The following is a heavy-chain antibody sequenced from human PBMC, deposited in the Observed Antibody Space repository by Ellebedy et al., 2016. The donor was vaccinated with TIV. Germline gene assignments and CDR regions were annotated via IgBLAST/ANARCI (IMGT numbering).Heavy chain of an antibody. D-gene: IGHD1-26*01. J-gene: IGHJ5*02. CDR2: IFSSSST. CDR3: GRVVDKYADGKFGRWFDP. Sequence: MPSETLSLTCTASAGALSGFYWSWVRHPPGKGLEWIGNIFSSSSTNYKPSLKSRVTISVDTSKNQFSLKLSSVTAADTAVYYCGRVVDKYADGKFGRWFDPWGQGILVTVAS. CDR1: AGALSGFY. V-gene: IGHV4-59*01.